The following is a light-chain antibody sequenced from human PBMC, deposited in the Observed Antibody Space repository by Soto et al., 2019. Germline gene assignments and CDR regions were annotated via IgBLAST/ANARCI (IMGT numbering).Light chain of an antibody. J-gene: IGKJ4*01. CDR2: VAS. V-gene: IGKV3-15*01. CDR1: QSVDNL. Sequence: ETVMTQSPATLSASPGDTATLSCRASQSVDNLIAWYQQKPGQPPRLLIYVASIRATGIPVRFSGSGSGTEFTLTITSLQSEDFAVYYCHQFKVWPPTFGGGTKVDIK. CDR3: HQFKVWPPT.